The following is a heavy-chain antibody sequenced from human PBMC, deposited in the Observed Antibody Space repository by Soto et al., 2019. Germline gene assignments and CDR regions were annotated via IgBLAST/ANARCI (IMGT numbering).Heavy chain of an antibody. CDR2: ISFDSRDK. Sequence: QVQLVESGGGVVQPGRSLRLSCAASGFTFSAYGIHWVRQAPGKGLEWVATISFDSRDKLYVDSMNGRLTISRENSRNTVYLQMDSLRAEDTAVYHCARVCGGDCGNAFEVWGQGIVVAVSP. V-gene: IGHV3-33*05. J-gene: IGHJ3*01. CDR1: GFTFSAYG. CDR3: ARVCGGDCGNAFEV. D-gene: IGHD2-21*02.